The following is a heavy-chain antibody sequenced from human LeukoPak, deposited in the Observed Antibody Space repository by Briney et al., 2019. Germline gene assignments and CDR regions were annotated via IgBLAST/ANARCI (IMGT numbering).Heavy chain of an antibody. Sequence: SETLSLTCAVSGGSFSSYYWAWIRQPPGKGLEWIGYVYNSGSTKYNPSLQSRVTISVDTSKNQFSLNLSSVTAADTAVYYCARAQPFDPWGQGTLVTVSS. CDR2: VYNSGST. V-gene: IGHV4-59*12. CDR3: ARAQPFDP. CDR1: GGSFSSYY. J-gene: IGHJ5*02.